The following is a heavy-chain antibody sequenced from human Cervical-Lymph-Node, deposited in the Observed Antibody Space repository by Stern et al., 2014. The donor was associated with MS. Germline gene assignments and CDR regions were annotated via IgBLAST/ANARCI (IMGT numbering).Heavy chain of an antibody. V-gene: IGHV1-2*06. CDR3: ARSREYCGAACWGYFEY. J-gene: IGHJ4*02. CDR2: IHPKSGDT. D-gene: IGHD2-21*02. Sequence: QMQLVQSGAEVKKPGASVRVSCKASGYTFTDYYVHWVRQAPGQGPEWMGRIHPKSGDTNYAQRFLGRVTMTRDTSITTSYMELSTLRSDDTAVYYCARSREYCGAACWGYFEYWGQGTLVTVSS. CDR1: GYTFTDYY.